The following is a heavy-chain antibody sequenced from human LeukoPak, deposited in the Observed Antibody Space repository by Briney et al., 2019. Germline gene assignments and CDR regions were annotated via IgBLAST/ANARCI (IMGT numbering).Heavy chain of an antibody. D-gene: IGHD3-3*01. CDR1: GYTFTSYA. Sequence: ASVKVSCKASGYTFTSYAMHWVRQAPGQRLEWMGWINAGNGNTKYSQKFQGRVTITRDTSASTAYMELSSLRSEDTAVYYCARQYYDFWSGYYMNYYYYGMDVWGQGTTVTVSS. V-gene: IGHV1-3*01. J-gene: IGHJ6*02. CDR3: ARQYYDFWSGYYMNYYYYGMDV. CDR2: INAGNGNT.